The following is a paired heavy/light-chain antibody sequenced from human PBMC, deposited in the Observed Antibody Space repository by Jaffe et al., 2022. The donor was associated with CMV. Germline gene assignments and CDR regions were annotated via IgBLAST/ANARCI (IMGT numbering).Light chain of an antibody. V-gene: IGKV3-20*01. Sequence: EIVLTQSPGTLSLSPGERATLSCRASQSFAGSYLAWYQQKPDQAPRLLIYGASSRATGIPDRFSGSGSGTDFTLSISRLEPEDFAVYYCQQYGSSPYTFGQGTKLEIK. CDR2: GAS. J-gene: IGKJ2*01. CDR1: QSFAGSY. CDR3: QQYGSSPYT.
Heavy chain of an antibody. J-gene: IGHJ4*02. V-gene: IGHV4-59*08. CDR3: ARHAYFYTSGSYLGY. D-gene: IGHD3-10*01. CDR2: IYYSGST. CDR1: GDSISSYY. Sequence: QVQLQESGPGLVKPSETLSLTCTVSGDSISSYYWSWIRQPPGKGLEWIGYIYYSGSTNYNPSLKSRLTISVDTSKNQFSLKLSSVTAADTAVYYCARHAYFYTSGSYLGYWGQGTLVTVSS.